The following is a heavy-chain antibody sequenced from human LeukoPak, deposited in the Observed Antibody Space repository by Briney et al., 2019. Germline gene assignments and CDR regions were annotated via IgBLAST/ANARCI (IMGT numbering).Heavy chain of an antibody. CDR1: GGSISSYS. Sequence: PSETLTLTCTVSGGSISSYSWSWIRQPPGKGLEWIGYIYYSGSTNYNPSLKSRVTISVDTSKNHFSLKLSSVTAADTAVYYCARGSSRGWFDPWGQGTLVTVSS. J-gene: IGHJ5*02. CDR3: ARGSSRGWFDP. V-gene: IGHV4-59*01. CDR2: IYYSGST.